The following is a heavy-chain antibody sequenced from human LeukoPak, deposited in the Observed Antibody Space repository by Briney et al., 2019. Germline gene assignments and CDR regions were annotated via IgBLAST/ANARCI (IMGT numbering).Heavy chain of an antibody. V-gene: IGHV4-39*01. CDR3: ARHEWVTTGKYYFDY. J-gene: IGHJ4*02. D-gene: IGHD4-11*01. CDR2: IYYSGST. CDR1: GGSISSSYY. Sequence: SETLSLTCTVSGGSISSSYYWGWIRQPPGKGLEWIGSIYYSGSTYYNPSLKSRVTISVDTSKNQFSLKLSSVTAADTAVYYCARHEWVTTGKYYFDYWGQGTLVTVSS.